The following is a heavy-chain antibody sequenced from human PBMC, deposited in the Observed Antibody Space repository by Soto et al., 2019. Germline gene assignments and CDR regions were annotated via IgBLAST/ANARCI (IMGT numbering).Heavy chain of an antibody. J-gene: IGHJ3*02. CDR1: GGSISSSSYY. Sequence: QLQLQESGPGLVKPSETLSLTCTVSGGSISSSSYYWGWIRQPPGKGLEWIGSIYYSGSTYYNPSLKSRVTISVDTSKNQFSLKLSSVTAADTAVYYCASGTYYYGNAWAFDIWGQGTMVTVSS. CDR3: ASGTYYYGNAWAFDI. CDR2: IYYSGST. D-gene: IGHD3-10*01. V-gene: IGHV4-39*01.